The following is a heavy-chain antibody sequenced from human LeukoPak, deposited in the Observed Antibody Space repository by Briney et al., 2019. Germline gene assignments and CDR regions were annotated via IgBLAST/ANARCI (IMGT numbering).Heavy chain of an antibody. V-gene: IGHV3-21*01. D-gene: IGHD2-15*01. J-gene: IGHJ4*02. Sequence: GGSLRLSCAASGFTFSSYSMNWVRQAPGKGLEWVSSISSSSSYIYYADAVKGRFTISRDNAKNSLYLQMNSQRAEDTAVYYCASLVLYCSGGSCYGVDYWGQGTLVTVSS. CDR1: GFTFSSYS. CDR2: ISSSSSYI. CDR3: ASLVLYCSGGSCYGVDY.